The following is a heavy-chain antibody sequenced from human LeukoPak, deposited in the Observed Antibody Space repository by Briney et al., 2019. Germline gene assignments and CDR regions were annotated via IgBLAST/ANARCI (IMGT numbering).Heavy chain of an antibody. J-gene: IGHJ4*02. CDR1: GYTFTSYD. Sequence: VASVKVSCKASGYTFTSYDINWVRQATGQGLEWMGWMNPNSGNTGYAQKFQGRVTINRNASISTAYMELSSLRSEDTAVYYCARGVAYDSSGVGDYWGQGTLVTVSS. CDR2: MNPNSGNT. CDR3: ARGVAYDSSGVGDY. D-gene: IGHD3-22*01. V-gene: IGHV1-8*03.